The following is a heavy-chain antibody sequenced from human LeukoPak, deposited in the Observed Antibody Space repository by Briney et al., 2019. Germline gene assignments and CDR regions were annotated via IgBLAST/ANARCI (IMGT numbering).Heavy chain of an antibody. D-gene: IGHD3-16*02. CDR1: GGSFSGYY. Sequence: PSKTLSLTCAVYGGSFSGYYWSWIRQPPGKGLEWIGEINHSGSTNYNPSLKSRVTISVDTSKNQFSLKLSSVTAADTAVYYCAGAGYDYVWGSYRYASYYFDYWGQGTLVTVSS. V-gene: IGHV4-34*01. CDR3: AGAGYDYVWGSYRYASYYFDY. CDR2: INHSGST. J-gene: IGHJ4*02.